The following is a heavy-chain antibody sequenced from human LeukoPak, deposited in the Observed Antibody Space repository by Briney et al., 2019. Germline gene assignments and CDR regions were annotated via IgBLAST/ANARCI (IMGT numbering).Heavy chain of an antibody. CDR3: VNGGASLGYCSGGSCYPSNYYYGMDV. D-gene: IGHD2-15*01. CDR2: ISSNVAST. Sequence: GGSLRLSRAASGFTFSIYWIRWARQAPGKGREYDSSISSNVASTYYTVSVMGRITISRNNYKKSLYLQMSSLRAEDTAVYYCVNGGASLGYCSGGSCYPSNYYYGMDVWGQGTTVTVSS. J-gene: IGHJ6*02. CDR1: GFTFSIYW. V-gene: IGHV3-64D*09.